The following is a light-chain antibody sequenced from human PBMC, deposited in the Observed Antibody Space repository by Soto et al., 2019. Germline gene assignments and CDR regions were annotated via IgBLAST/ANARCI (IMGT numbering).Light chain of an antibody. Sequence: EIVLTQSPGTLSLSPGERATLSFRASQSVSSSYLAWYQHKPGQAPRLLIYGASSRATGIPERFSGSGSVTDFTLTISRLEPEDFAVCYCQQYGSSAWTFGQGTTV. J-gene: IGKJ1*01. CDR1: QSVSSSY. CDR3: QQYGSSAWT. V-gene: IGKV3-20*01. CDR2: GAS.